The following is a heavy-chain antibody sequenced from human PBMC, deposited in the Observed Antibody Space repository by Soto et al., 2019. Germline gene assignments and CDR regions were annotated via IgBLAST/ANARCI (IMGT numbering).Heavy chain of an antibody. J-gene: IGHJ4*02. CDR3: ARDPPALDY. Sequence: ASVKVSCKVSGYTLIDLSIHWVRQTPGKGLEWMGHFDPEDGDTVSGQKLQGRVTMTTDTSTSTAYMELRSLRSDDTAVYYCARDPPALDYWGLGTLVTVSS. CDR2: FDPEDGDT. V-gene: IGHV1-24*01. CDR1: GYTLIDLS.